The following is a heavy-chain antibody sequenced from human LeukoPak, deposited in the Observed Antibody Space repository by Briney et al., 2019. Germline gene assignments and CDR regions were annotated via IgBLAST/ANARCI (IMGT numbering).Heavy chain of an antibody. D-gene: IGHD6-13*01. V-gene: IGHV3-30*18. CDR1: GFTFSSYG. CDR3: AKVAAAGHLDY. CDR2: ISYDGSNK. J-gene: IGHJ4*02. Sequence: GRSLRLSCAASGFTFSSYGMHWVRQAPGKGLEWVAVISYDGSNKYYADSVKGRFTISRDNSKNTLYLQMNSLRAEDTAVYYCAKVAAAGHLDYWGQGTLVTVSS.